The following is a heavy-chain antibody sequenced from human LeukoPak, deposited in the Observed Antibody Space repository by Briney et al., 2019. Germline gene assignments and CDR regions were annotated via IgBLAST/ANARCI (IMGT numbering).Heavy chain of an antibody. CDR1: GGSISSGSYY. CDR3: ARGVILTGYYKLFDY. D-gene: IGHD3-9*01. CDR2: IYTSGRT. J-gene: IGHJ4*02. Sequence: SQTLSLTCTVSGGSISSGSYYWSWIRQPAGKGLEWIVRIYTSGRTHYNPSLKSRVTISVDTSKNQFSLKLSSVTAADTAVYYCARGVILTGYYKLFDYWGQGTLVTVSS. V-gene: IGHV4-61*02.